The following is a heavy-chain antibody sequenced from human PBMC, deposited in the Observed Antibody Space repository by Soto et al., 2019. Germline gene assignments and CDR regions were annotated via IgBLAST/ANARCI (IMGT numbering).Heavy chain of an antibody. CDR2: IYWDDDK. V-gene: IGHV2-5*02. CDR3: AHRLGNQAGHNWFDP. CDR1: GFSLSTSGVG. J-gene: IGHJ5*02. Sequence: QITLKESGPTLVKPTQTLTLTCTFSGFSLSTSGVGVGWIRQPPGKALEWLALIYWDDDKRYSPTLKSRITITKDTSKNQVVLTMTNMDPVDTATYCCAHRLGNQAGHNWFDPWGQGTLVTVSS. D-gene: IGHD6-19*01.